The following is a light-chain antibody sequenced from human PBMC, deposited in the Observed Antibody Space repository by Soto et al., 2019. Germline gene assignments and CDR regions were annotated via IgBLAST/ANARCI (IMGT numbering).Light chain of an antibody. CDR3: QQYNSYPWT. CDR1: QNIDRW. J-gene: IGKJ1*01. CDR2: GAS. Sequence: DIQMTQSPSTLSASVGDRVTITCRASQNIDRWLAWYQQKPGKAPNLLIYGASNLESGVQSRFGGSGSGTEFTLTISSLRPDDFATYYCQQYNSYPWTFGQGAKVEIK. V-gene: IGKV1-5*03.